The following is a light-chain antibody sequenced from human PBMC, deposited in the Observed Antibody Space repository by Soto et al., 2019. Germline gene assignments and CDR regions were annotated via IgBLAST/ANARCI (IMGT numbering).Light chain of an antibody. CDR3: PAYGSSP. CDR2: GAS. J-gene: IGKJ4*01. Sequence: EIVLTQSPGTLSLSPGERATLSCRASQSVSSSYLAWYQQKPGQAPRLLIYGASSRATGIPDRFSGSGSGTDFTLTISRLEPEDFAVYYCPAYGSSPFGGGTKVEIK. CDR1: QSVSSSY. V-gene: IGKV3-20*01.